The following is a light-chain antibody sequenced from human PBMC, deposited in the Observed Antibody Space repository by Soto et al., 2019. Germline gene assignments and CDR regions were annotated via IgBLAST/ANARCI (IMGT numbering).Light chain of an antibody. J-gene: IGLJ1*01. Sequence: QSVLTQTGSVSGSPGQYVTISCTGTSSDVGGYNYVSWYQQHPGKAPKLMIYDVSKRPSGVPDRFSGSKSGNTASLTISGLQAEDEADYFCCSYARRFYVFGTGTMVTV. CDR2: DVS. CDR3: CSYARRFYV. CDR1: SSDVGGYNY. V-gene: IGLV2-11*01.